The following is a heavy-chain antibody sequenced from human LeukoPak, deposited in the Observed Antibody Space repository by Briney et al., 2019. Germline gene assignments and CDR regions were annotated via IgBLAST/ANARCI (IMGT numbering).Heavy chain of an antibody. Sequence: ASETLSLTCGVSGGSINSPSNYWGWIRQSRGKGLEWIGSMYYSGNTFNNPSLKSRVTISLDKSKNQFSLKLSSVTAADTAVYYWARASHGYGDYSHFDYWGQGTLVTVSS. CDR3: ARASHGYGDYSHFDY. CDR1: GGSINSPSNY. D-gene: IGHD4-17*01. V-gene: IGHV4-39*07. J-gene: IGHJ4*02. CDR2: MYYSGNT.